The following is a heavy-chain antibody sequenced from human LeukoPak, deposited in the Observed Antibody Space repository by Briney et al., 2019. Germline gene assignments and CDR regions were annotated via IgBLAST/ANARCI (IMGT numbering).Heavy chain of an antibody. V-gene: IGHV3-53*01. CDR1: GFIVSSNY. J-gene: IGHJ4*02. Sequence: GGSLRLSCVASGFIVSSNYMSWVRQAPGKGLEWVSVIYSGGRTCYADSVKGRFTISRDNSKSTLYLQMNSLRAEDTAVYYCARGDVYFDYWGQGTLVTVSS. D-gene: IGHD2-21*02. CDR2: IYSGGRT. CDR3: ARGDVYFDY.